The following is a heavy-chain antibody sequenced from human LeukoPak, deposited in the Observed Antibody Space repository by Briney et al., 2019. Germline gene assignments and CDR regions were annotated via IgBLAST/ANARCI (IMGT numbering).Heavy chain of an antibody. V-gene: IGHV1-18*01. CDR3: ARQGVGGTIDY. J-gene: IGHJ4*02. CDR1: GYTFINYG. CDR2: ISGYNGIT. Sequence: ASVKVSCKASGYTFINYGISWVRQAPGQGLEWMGWISGYNGITNYAHKVQGRVTMTAETSTSTAHMELRSLRSDDTALYYCARQGVGGTIDYWGQGTLVTVSS. D-gene: IGHD1-26*01.